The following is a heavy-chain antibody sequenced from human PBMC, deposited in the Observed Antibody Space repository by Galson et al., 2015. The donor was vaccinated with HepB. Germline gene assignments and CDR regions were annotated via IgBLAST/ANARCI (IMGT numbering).Heavy chain of an antibody. CDR1: GYTLTELS. J-gene: IGHJ3*02. Sequence: SVKVSCKVSGYTLTELSMHWARQAPGKGLEWMGGFDPEDGETIYAQKFQGRVTMTEDTSTDTAYMELSSLRSEDTAVYYCATLTITGPDAFDIWGQGTMVTVSS. V-gene: IGHV1-24*01. CDR3: ATLTITGPDAFDI. D-gene: IGHD1-20*01. CDR2: FDPEDGET.